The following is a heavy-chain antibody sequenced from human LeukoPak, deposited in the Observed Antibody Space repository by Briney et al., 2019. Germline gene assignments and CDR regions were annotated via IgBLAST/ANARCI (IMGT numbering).Heavy chain of an antibody. CDR3: ARDSASYLRLSDY. CDR1: GFTFSSYD. V-gene: IGHV3-48*04. J-gene: IGHJ4*02. Sequence: GGSLRLSCAASGFTFSSYDMNWIRQAPGKGLEWVSYISSSSGTIYYADSVKGRFTISRDNAKKSLYLQMNSLRAEDTAVYYCARDSASYLRLSDYWGQGTLVTVSS. CDR2: ISSSSGTI. D-gene: IGHD1-26*01.